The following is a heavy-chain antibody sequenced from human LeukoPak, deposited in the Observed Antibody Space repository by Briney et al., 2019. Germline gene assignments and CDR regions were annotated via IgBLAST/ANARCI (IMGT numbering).Heavy chain of an antibody. CDR3: ARLPNSGTYYDAVDI. J-gene: IGHJ3*02. CDR1: GVSISSTSCY. CDR2: VYSSGGT. D-gene: IGHD1-26*01. Sequence: SETLSLTCSVSGVSISSTSCYWGWIRQPPGKGLGWIGSVYSSGGTYYNPSLKSRVTISVDTSKSHFSLKLSSVTAADTAVYYCARLPNSGTYYDAVDIWGQGTMVTVSS. V-gene: IGHV4-39*02.